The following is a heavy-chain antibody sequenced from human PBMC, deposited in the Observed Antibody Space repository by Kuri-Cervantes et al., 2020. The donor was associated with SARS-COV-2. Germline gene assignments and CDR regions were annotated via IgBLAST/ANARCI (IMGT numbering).Heavy chain of an antibody. Sequence: GESLKISCAASGFTFNSYSMNWVRQAPGKGLEWVSAISGSGGSTYYADSVKGRFTISRDNSKNTLYLQMNSLRAEDTAVYYCAKDLTFVVAAPAVIRATKALPITWGQGTLVTVSS. CDR1: GFTFNSYS. J-gene: IGHJ5*02. V-gene: IGHV3-23*01. CDR3: AKDLTFVVAAPAVIRATKALPIT. D-gene: IGHD2-2*02. CDR2: ISGSGGST.